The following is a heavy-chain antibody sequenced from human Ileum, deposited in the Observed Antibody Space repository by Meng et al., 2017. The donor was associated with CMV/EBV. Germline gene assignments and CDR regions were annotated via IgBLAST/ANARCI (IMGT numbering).Heavy chain of an antibody. CDR1: GLSVTIDY. J-gene: IGHJ4*02. Sequence: GESLKISCVVSGLSVTIDYMSWVRQAPGKGLEWVSVIYRDGRTYYADSVKGRFTISRDDSKNTLYLQMNSLRAEDTAIYYCAKGLYATGWYAFDSWGQGTLVTVSS. CDR2: IYRDGRT. D-gene: IGHD6-19*01. V-gene: IGHV3-53*01. CDR3: AKGLYATGWYAFDS.